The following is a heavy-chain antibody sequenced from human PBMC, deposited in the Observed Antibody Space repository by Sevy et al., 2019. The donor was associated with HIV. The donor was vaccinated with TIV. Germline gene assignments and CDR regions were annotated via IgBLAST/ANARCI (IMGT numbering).Heavy chain of an antibody. D-gene: IGHD4-17*01. CDR1: GFTFTTYT. V-gene: IGHV3-48*01. J-gene: IGHJ4*02. Sequence: GWSLRLSCTASGFTFTTYTMNWVRQAPGKGLEWVAYISSSSSSIFYADSVKGRFTISRDNAKNSLYLQMNDLRAEDTAVYYCARDEQTYGDYDYFDYWGQGTLVTVSS. CDR3: ARDEQTYGDYDYFDY. CDR2: ISSSSSSI.